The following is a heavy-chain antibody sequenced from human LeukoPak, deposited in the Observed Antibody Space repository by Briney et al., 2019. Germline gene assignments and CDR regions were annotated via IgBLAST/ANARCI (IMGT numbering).Heavy chain of an antibody. J-gene: IGHJ6*03. CDR3: ARDCSGGSCLVYYYYYYMDV. D-gene: IGHD2-15*01. CDR2: ISDSGGNT. V-gene: IGHV3-23*01. Sequence: GGSLRLSCAASGFTFSTYPMSWVRQAPGKGLDWVSAISDSGGNTQYADSVKGRFTISRDNSKNTLYLQMNNLRAEDTAVYYCARDCSGGSCLVYYYYYYMDVWGKGTTVTVSS. CDR1: GFTFSTYP.